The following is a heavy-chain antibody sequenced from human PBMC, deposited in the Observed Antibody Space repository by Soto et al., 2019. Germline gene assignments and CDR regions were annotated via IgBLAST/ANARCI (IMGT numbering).Heavy chain of an antibody. CDR2: ISGYNENT. CDR1: GYSFTRHG. Sequence: QIHLVQSGAEVKKPGASVKVSCKASGYSFTRHGITWVRQAPGQGLEWMGWISGYNENTEYAQKFQDRVTMTLDTSTNTAYMELGTLRSDDTAVYHCARDSHGAYDGYYFEYWGQGNLVTVSS. V-gene: IGHV1-18*01. J-gene: IGHJ4*02. D-gene: IGHD3-22*01. CDR3: ARDSHGAYDGYYFEY.